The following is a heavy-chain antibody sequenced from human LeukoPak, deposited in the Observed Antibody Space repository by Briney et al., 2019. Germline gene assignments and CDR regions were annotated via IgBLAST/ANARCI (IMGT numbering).Heavy chain of an antibody. J-gene: IGHJ4*02. CDR2: IKQDGSEK. CDR3: VRRIPNNY. D-gene: IGHD2-2*02. Sequence: GGSLRLFCAASGFTFRSYCMSWVRQPPGKGLEWVANIKQDGSEKHYVDSVKGRFTISRDNAKNSLYLQMNSLRAEDTAVYYCVRRIPNNYWGQGTPVSVSS. CDR1: GFTFRSYC. V-gene: IGHV3-7*04.